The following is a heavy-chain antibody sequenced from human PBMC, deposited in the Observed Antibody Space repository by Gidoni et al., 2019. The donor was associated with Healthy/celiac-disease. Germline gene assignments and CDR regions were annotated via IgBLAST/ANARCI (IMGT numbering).Heavy chain of an antibody. V-gene: IGHV3-23*01. CDR2: ISGSGGET. CDR1: GFTLRSDA. J-gene: IGHJ4*02. CDR3: AKDNSYSGSYFTCFDY. D-gene: IGHD1-26*01. Sequence: EVQLLESAGGLVQPGGSLRPSCAASGFTLRSDAMSWVRQAPGKGLGWVSAISGSGGETYYADSVKGRFTISRDNSKNTLYLQMNSLRAEDTALYYCAKDNSYSGSYFTCFDYWGQGTLVTVSS.